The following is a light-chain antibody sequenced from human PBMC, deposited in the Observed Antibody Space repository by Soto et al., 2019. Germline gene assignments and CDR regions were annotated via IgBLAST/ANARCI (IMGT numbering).Light chain of an antibody. J-gene: IGKJ1*01. Sequence: DIQLTHSPSTLSASVGYRVTITCRASQSINAWLAWYQQKPGQAPNLLIYKASTLESGVPSRFSGSGSVTEFTLTITSLQPDDFATYYCQQYKDYTYTFGQGTKV. CDR2: KAS. CDR1: QSINAW. CDR3: QQYKDYTYT. V-gene: IGKV1-5*03.